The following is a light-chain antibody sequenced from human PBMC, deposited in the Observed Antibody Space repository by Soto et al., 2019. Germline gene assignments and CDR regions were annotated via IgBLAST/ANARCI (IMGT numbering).Light chain of an antibody. V-gene: IGLV2-14*03. J-gene: IGLJ2*01. CDR1: SSDVGAYNY. Sequence: QSALTQPASVSGFPGQSITISCTGTSSDVGAYNYVSWYQQHPGKAPKLMIYDVNHRPSGISNRFSGSKSVNTASLTVSGLQAEDEADYYCSSYTDMNTQVFGGGTKLTVL. CDR2: DVN. CDR3: SSYTDMNTQV.